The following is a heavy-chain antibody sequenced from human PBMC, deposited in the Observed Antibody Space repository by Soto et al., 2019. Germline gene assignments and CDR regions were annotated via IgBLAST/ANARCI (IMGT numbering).Heavy chain of an antibody. CDR3: ARGVWNYYYYGMDV. Sequence: EVQLLESGGGLVQPGGSLRLSCAASGFTFSSYEMNWVRQAPGKGLEWVSYISSSGSTIYYADSVKGRFTISRDNAKNSLYLQMNSLRAEDTAVYYCARGVWNYYYYGMDVWGQGTTVTVSS. CDR2: ISSSGSTI. CDR1: GFTFSSYE. J-gene: IGHJ6*02. D-gene: IGHD1-1*01. V-gene: IGHV3-48*03.